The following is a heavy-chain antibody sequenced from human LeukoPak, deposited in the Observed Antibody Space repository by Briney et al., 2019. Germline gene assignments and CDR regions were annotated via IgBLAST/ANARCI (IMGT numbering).Heavy chain of an antibody. CDR1: GLTVNDNY. D-gene: IGHD4-17*01. Sequence: GGSLRLSCLVSGLTVNDNYMSWVRQAPGKGLQWVSVMFPDGRTFYGDSVRGRFTISRDLARNTLLLQMHSLRADDTAVHYCARTNPVYGDYDYWGQGTLVTVFS. CDR2: MFPDGRT. J-gene: IGHJ4*02. V-gene: IGHV3-53*01. CDR3: ARTNPVYGDYDY.